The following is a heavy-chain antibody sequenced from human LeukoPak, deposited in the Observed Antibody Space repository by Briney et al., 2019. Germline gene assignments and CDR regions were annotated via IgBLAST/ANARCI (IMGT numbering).Heavy chain of an antibody. CDR3: ARLSYGASYFDY. Sequence: SETLSLTCTVSGGSISSSSYYWGWIRQPPGKGLEWIGSIYYSGSTYYNPSLKSRVTISVDTSKNQFSLKLSPVTAADTAVYYCARLSYGASYFDYWGQGTLVTVSS. CDR1: GGSISSSSYY. V-gene: IGHV4-39*07. CDR2: IYYSGST. J-gene: IGHJ4*02. D-gene: IGHD5-18*01.